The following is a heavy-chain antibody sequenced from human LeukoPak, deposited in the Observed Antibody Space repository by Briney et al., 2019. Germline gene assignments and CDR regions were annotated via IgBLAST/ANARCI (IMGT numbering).Heavy chain of an antibody. V-gene: IGHV4-59*08. D-gene: IGHD6-19*01. Sequence: PSETLSLTCAVYGGSFSGYYWSWIRQPPGKGLQWIGDIYYSERTNYNPSLRSRVTISVDTSKNQLSLKLTSVLAADTAMYYCVRRDNTGWNYFDHWGQGILVTVSS. CDR3: VRRDNTGWNYFDH. CDR1: GGSFSGYY. CDR2: IYYSERT. J-gene: IGHJ4*02.